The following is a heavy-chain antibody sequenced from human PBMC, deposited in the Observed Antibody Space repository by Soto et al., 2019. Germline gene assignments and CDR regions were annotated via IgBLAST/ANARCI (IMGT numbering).Heavy chain of an antibody. CDR2: IKQDGSEK. V-gene: IGHV3-7*03. J-gene: IGHJ6*02. CDR1: GFPFSRYS. CDR3: ARGGLRGSSDYYYYGLDF. Sequence: SLRLSCAASGFPFSRYSMNCVRHAPGKGLEWVANIKQDGSEKYYVDSVKGRFTISRDNAKNSLYLQMNSLRAEDTAVFYCARGGLRGSSDYYYYGLDFWGQGTTVTVSS. D-gene: IGHD1-26*01.